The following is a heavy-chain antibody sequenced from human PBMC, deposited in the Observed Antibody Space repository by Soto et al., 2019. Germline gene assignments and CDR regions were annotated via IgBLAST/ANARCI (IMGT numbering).Heavy chain of an antibody. CDR1: GYTFIGYS. CDR2: INPNSGET. D-gene: IGHD3-16*02. CDR3: ARGGLYSYPY. Sequence: VKVSCKASGYTFIGYSIHWVRQAPGQGLEWMGRINPNSGETNFAQTFRGRVTMTTDTSISTAFMELSRLTSDDTAVYYCARGGLYSYPYWGQGTLVTVSS. V-gene: IGHV1-2*02. J-gene: IGHJ4*02.